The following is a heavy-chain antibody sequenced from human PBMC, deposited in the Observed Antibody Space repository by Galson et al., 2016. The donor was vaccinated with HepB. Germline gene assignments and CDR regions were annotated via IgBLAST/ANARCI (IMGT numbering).Heavy chain of an antibody. J-gene: IGHJ4*02. CDR1: GFFFSGRA. D-gene: IGHD3-16*01. CDR3: AKTMGQGIWQYDY. V-gene: IGHV3-23*01. Sequence: SLRLSCAASGFFFSGRAMSWVRQAPGKGLEWVSGINNGAATTGYAASVKGRFTISRDNSRNTLYLQMNSLRAEDTAVYYCAKTMGQGIWQYDYWGQGTLVTVSS. CDR2: INNGAATT.